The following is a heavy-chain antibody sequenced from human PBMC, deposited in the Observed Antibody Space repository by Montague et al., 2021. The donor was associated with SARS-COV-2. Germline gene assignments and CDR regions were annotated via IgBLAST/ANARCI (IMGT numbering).Heavy chain of an antibody. CDR3: ASHRGMPAAGRPFDL. Sequence: SETLSLTCSVSGGSLSDKRWWDWVRLTPGKGLEWLGETHHGGSANYNLALRGRVAIARDESKNQFFLTMTSMSAADTGFYYCASHRGMPAAGRPFDLWGQGTLVTVSS. D-gene: IGHD6-25*01. V-gene: IGHV4-4*02. CDR2: THHGGSA. J-gene: IGHJ4*02. CDR1: GGSLSDKRW.